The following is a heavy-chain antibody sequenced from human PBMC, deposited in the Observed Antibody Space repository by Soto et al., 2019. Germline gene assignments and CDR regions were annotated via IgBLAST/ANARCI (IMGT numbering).Heavy chain of an antibody. J-gene: IGHJ4*02. Sequence: TLSLTCTVSGGSISSGGYYWSWIRQHPGKGLEWIGYIYYSGSTYYNPSLKSRVTISVDTSKNQFSLKLSSVTAADTAVYYCAGTPLQYYYDSSGYYTPLDYWGQGTLVTVPS. V-gene: IGHV4-31*03. CDR3: AGTPLQYYYDSSGYYTPLDY. D-gene: IGHD3-22*01. CDR1: GGSISSGGYY. CDR2: IYYSGST.